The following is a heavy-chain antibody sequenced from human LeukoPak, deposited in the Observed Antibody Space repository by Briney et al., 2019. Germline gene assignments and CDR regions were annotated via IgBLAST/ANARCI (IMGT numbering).Heavy chain of an antibody. Sequence: PGGSLRLSCAASGFTFSSYWMSWVRQAPGKGLEWVANIKQDGSEKYYVDSVKGRFTISRDNAKNSLYLQMNSLRAEDTAVYYCAREGGGIAARPGDYWGQGTLVTVSS. CDR2: IKQDGSEK. D-gene: IGHD6-6*01. CDR1: GFTFSSYW. J-gene: IGHJ4*02. V-gene: IGHV3-7*01. CDR3: AREGGGIAARPGDY.